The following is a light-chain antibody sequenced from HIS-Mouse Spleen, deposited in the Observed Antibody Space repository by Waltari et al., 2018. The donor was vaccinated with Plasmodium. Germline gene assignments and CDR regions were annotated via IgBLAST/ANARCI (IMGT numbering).Light chain of an antibody. Sequence: QSALPQPASVSGSPGQSIPISSTGTSSCFGSYTLVSWYQQHPGKAPKLMIYEGSKRPSGVSNRFSGSKSGNTASLTISGLQAEDEADYYCCSYAGSSTYVFGTGTKVTVL. CDR2: EGS. CDR1: SSCFGSYTL. V-gene: IGLV2-23*01. CDR3: CSYAGSSTYV. J-gene: IGLJ1*01.